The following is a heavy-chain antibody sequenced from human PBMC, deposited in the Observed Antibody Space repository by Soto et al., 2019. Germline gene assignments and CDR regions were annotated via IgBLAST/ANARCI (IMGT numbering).Heavy chain of an antibody. Sequence: ESLKVSFKGSGYSFTSYWIAGVRQMPGKGLEWMGIIYPGDSDTRYSPSFQGQVTISADKSISTAYLQWSSPKASDTAMYYCATSEDSSGYYPHWFDPWGQGTLVIVSS. CDR1: GYSFTSYW. CDR3: ATSEDSSGYYPHWFDP. CDR2: IYPGDSDT. J-gene: IGHJ5*02. D-gene: IGHD3-22*01. V-gene: IGHV5-51*01.